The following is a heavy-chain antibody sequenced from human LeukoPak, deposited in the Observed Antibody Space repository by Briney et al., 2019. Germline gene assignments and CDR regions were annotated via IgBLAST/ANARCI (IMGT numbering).Heavy chain of an antibody. CDR1: GFIVSNYA. D-gene: IGHD2-8*01. CDR2: ISSGNYI. Sequence: PGDSLTLSCAVSGFIVSNYAVLWARLAQGEAGEWVSYISSGNYIYYADSVKGRFTISRDDAKNSLFLQMNSLTDEDTAVYYCVREDGGRSTYGLWGQGTLVTVSS. J-gene: IGHJ4*02. CDR3: VREDGGRSTYGL. V-gene: IGHV3-69-1*01.